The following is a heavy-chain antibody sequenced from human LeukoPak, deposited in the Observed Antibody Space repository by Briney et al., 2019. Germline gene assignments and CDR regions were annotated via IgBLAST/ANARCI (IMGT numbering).Heavy chain of an antibody. V-gene: IGHV3-23*01. J-gene: IGHJ4*02. D-gene: IGHD2-15*01. CDR3: AKTGVGYCTGGSCSAADY. CDR2: ISGGGGST. CDR1: GFTFSSYA. Sequence: GGSLRLSCAASGFTFSSYAMSWVRQAPGKGLEWVSAISGGGGSTNYADSVKGRFTISRDNSKNTLYLQMNSLRAEDTAVFYCAKTGVGYCTGGSCSAADYWGQGTLVTVSS.